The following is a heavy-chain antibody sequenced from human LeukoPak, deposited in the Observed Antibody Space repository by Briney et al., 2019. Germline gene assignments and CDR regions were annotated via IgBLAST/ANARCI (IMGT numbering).Heavy chain of an antibody. J-gene: IGHJ4*02. CDR2: INPNSGDT. V-gene: IGHV1-2*02. Sequence: ASVKVSCKASGYTFTGYYMHWVRQAPGQGLEWMGWINPNSGDTNYAQKFQGRVTMTRDTSISTAYMELSRLRCDDTAVYYCARDIGVVPAAIGYWGQGTLVTVSS. D-gene: IGHD2-2*01. CDR3: ARDIGVVPAAIGY. CDR1: GYTFTGYY.